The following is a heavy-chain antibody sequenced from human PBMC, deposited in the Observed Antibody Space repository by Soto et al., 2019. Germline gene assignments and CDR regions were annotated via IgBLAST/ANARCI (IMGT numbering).Heavy chain of an antibody. Sequence: PSETLSLTCSFSGDSINSYYWSLIRQPPGRGLEWIGYIYYSGSTNYNPSLKSRVTISIDTSKNQFSLKLSSVTAADTAVYYCARHVCSGGTCQPYFNYWGRGTLVTVSS. CDR3: ARHVCSGGTCQPYFNY. V-gene: IGHV4-59*08. J-gene: IGHJ4*02. D-gene: IGHD2-15*01. CDR2: IYYSGST. CDR1: GDSINSYY.